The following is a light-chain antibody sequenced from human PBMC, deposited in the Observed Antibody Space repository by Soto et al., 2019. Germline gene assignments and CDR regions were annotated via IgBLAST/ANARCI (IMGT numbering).Light chain of an antibody. CDR2: GSS. CDR1: QSVSSNS. J-gene: IGKJ2*01. V-gene: IGKV3-20*01. CDR3: QQYGSSSYT. Sequence: EPVLTQSPGTLSLSLGERATLSCRASQSVSSNSLAWYQQRPGQAPRLLIYGSSSRATGVPDRFSGSGSGTDFTLTINRLEPEDFVLYYCQQYGSSSYTFGQGTNLEIK.